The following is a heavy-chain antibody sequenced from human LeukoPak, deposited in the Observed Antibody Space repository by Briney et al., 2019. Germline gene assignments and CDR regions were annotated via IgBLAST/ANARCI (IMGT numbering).Heavy chain of an antibody. CDR1: GFTFSSYA. V-gene: IGHV3-30-3*01. Sequence: GRSLRLSCAASGFTFSSYAMHWVRQAPGKGLEWVAVISYDGSNKYYADSVKGRFTISRDNSKNTLYLQMNSLRVEDTAVYYCAGENGDPYYFDYWGQGTLVTVSS. CDR3: AGENGDPYYFDY. CDR2: ISYDGSNK. D-gene: IGHD4-17*01. J-gene: IGHJ4*02.